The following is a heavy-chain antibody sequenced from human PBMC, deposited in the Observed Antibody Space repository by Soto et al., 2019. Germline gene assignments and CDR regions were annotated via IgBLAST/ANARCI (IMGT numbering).Heavy chain of an antibody. CDR2: ITDGLTK. J-gene: IGHJ4*02. D-gene: IGHD3-10*01. CDR1: GFSFSNYN. V-gene: IGHV3-48*02. CDR3: ARGPRPSSLGTGAF. Sequence: GGSLRLSCAASGFSFSNYNMNWVRQAPGKGLEWVAHITDGLTKHYADFVQGRFIISRDNAKNSLYLELTDLRDDDTAVYYCARGPRPSSLGTGAFWGPGTGVNVSS.